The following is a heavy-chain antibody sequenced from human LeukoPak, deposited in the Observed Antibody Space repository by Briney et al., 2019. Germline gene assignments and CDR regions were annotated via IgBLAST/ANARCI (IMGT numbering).Heavy chain of an antibody. V-gene: IGHV6-1*01. D-gene: IGHD6-19*01. J-gene: IGHJ4*02. CDR3: ASQVFVAGTAMGHYPFDY. CDR1: GDSVSSKSVA. Sequence: SQTLSLTCAISGDSVSSKSVAWNWIRQSPSRGLEWLGRPYYRSKWYNDYAVSVKSRITINPDTSKNQISLHLNSVTTEDTAVYYCASQVFVAGTAMGHYPFDYWGQGTLVTVSS. CDR2: PYYRSKWYN.